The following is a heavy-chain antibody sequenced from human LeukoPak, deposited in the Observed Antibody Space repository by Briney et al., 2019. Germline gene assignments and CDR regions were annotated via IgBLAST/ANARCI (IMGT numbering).Heavy chain of an antibody. CDR1: GGSISSYY. Sequence: KPSETLSLTCTVSGGSISSYYWSWIRQPPGKGLEWIGYIYYSGSTNYNPSLKSRVTISVDTSKNQFSLKLSSVTAADTAVYYCARHPIAVAGYGMDVWGQGTAVTVSS. CDR2: IYYSGST. J-gene: IGHJ6*02. D-gene: IGHD6-19*01. CDR3: ARHPIAVAGYGMDV. V-gene: IGHV4-59*08.